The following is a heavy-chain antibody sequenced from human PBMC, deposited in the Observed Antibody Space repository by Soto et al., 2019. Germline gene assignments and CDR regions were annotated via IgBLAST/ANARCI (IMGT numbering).Heavy chain of an antibody. CDR3: ARIRGSHSGYDFGGFDY. CDR1: VFSLSTSGMC. CDR2: IDWDDYK. V-gene: IGHV2-70*01. Sequence: GPALVNPTHTLRLTCSFSVFSLSTSGMCVSLILQPPWKALEWLALIDWDDYKYYSTSLKTRLTISKDTSKNQVVLTMTNMDPVDTATYYCARIRGSHSGYDFGGFDYWGQGTLVTVSS. D-gene: IGHD5-12*01. J-gene: IGHJ4*02.